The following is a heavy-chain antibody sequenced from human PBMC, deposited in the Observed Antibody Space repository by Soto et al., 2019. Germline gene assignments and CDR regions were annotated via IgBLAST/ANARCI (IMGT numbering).Heavy chain of an antibody. CDR3: STGRSTYGLDS. CDR1: AFSFTNAW. D-gene: IGHD5-18*01. V-gene: IGHV3-15*01. CDR2: IKSITDGGTT. J-gene: IGHJ4*02. Sequence: LRLSCVASAFSFTNAWMSWVRQAPGKGLEWVGRIKSITDGGTTDYAAPVKGRFTISRDDPNNTLYLQMNSLKTEDTAVYYCSTGRSTYGLDSWGQGTLVTVSS.